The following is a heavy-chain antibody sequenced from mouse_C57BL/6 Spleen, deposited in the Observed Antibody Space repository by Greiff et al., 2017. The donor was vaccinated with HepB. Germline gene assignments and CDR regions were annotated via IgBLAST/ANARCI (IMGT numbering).Heavy chain of an antibody. Sequence: EVHLVESGGGLVKPGGSLKLSCAASGFTFSDYGMHWVRQAPEKGLEWVAYISSGSSTIYYADTVKGRFTISRDNAKNTLFLQMTSLRSEDTAMYYCARRYGKRGAMDYWGQGTSVTVSS. V-gene: IGHV5-17*01. J-gene: IGHJ4*01. CDR3: ARRYGKRGAMDY. D-gene: IGHD2-10*02. CDR2: ISSGSSTI. CDR1: GFTFSDYG.